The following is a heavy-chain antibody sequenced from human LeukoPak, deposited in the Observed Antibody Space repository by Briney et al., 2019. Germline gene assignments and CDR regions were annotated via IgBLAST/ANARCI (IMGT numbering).Heavy chain of an antibody. CDR1: GFSLSTSGFG. J-gene: IGHJ4*01. Sequence: SGPTLVKPTQTLTLTCTFSGFSLSTSGFGVGSIRQPPGKALEWLALIYWDDDKRYSPSLKSRLTITKDTSKNQVVLTMTNMDPVDTAIFFFKQKTAYDILTGYYFDYWGQGTLVTVSS. V-gene: IGHV2-5*02. D-gene: IGHD3-9*01. CDR2: IYWDDDK. CDR3: KQKTAYDILTGYYFDY.